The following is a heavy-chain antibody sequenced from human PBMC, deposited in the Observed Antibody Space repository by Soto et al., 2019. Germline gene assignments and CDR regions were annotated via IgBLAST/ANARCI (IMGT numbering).Heavy chain of an antibody. V-gene: IGHV4-59*01. CDR2: IYYSGST. J-gene: IGHJ5*02. D-gene: IGHD6-13*01. CDR3: ARVRQTYSSSWYENWFDP. Sequence: SETLSLTCTVSGGSISSYYWSWIRQPPGKGLEWIGYIYYSGSTNYNPSLKSRVTISVDTSKNQFSLKLSSVTAADTAVYYCARVRQTYSSSWYENWFDPWGQGTLVTVSS. CDR1: GGSISSYY.